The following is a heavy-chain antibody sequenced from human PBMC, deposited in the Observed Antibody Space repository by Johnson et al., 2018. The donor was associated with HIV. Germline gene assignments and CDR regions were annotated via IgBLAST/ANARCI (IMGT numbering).Heavy chain of an antibody. CDR1: GFTFSSYA. J-gene: IGHJ3*02. D-gene: IGHD6-13*01. Sequence: VQLVESGGSVVRPGESLRLSCAASGFTFSSYAMSWVRQAPGKGLEWVSAISGSGGSTYYADSVKGRFTISRDNSKNTQYLQMNSLRAEDTAVYYCAKDSSSWYSTHAFDIWGQGTMVTVSS. CDR3: AKDSSSWYSTHAFDI. V-gene: IGHV3-23*04. CDR2: ISGSGGST.